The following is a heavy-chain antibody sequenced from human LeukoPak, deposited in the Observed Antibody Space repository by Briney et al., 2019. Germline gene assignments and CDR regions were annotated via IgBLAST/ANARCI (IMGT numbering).Heavy chain of an antibody. CDR3: ARGFRYDFWSGYYLFDY. J-gene: IGHJ4*02. CDR1: GGTFSSYT. CDR2: IIPILGIA. Sequence: SVKVSCKASGGTFSSYTISWVRQAPGQGLEWMGRIIPILGIANYAQKFQGRVTITAEKSTSTAYMELSSLRSEDTAVYYCARGFRYDFWSGYYLFDYWGQGTLVTVSS. D-gene: IGHD3-3*01. V-gene: IGHV1-69*02.